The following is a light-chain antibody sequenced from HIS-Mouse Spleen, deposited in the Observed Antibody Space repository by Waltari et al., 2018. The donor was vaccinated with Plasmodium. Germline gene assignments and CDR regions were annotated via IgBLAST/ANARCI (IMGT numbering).Light chain of an antibody. V-gene: IGKV1-5*03. CDR3: HQYNSYSYT. CDR1: QSISSW. J-gene: IGKJ2*01. Sequence: DIQMTQSPSTLSASVGDRVTITCRASQSISSWLAWYQQKPGKAPRLLIHKASSLESGVPSRFSGSGSGTEFTLTISSLQPDDFATYYCHQYNSYSYTFGQGTKREIK. CDR2: KAS.